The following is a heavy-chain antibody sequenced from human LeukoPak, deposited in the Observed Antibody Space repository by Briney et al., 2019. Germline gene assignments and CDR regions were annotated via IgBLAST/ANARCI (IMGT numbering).Heavy chain of an antibody. CDR1: GGTFSSYA. CDR2: IIPMFGTA. V-gene: IGHV1-69*13. CDR3: AREPAMVRGDRYFDY. D-gene: IGHD3-10*01. Sequence: SVKVSCKASGGTFSSYAISWVRQAPGQGLEWMGGIIPMFGTANYAQKFQGRVTITADADSSTAYMELSSLRPEDTAVYYCAREPAMVRGDRYFDYWGQGTLVTVSS. J-gene: IGHJ4*02.